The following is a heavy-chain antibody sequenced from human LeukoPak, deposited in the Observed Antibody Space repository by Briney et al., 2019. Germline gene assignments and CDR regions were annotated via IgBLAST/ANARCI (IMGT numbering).Heavy chain of an antibody. V-gene: IGHV3-74*01. CDR1: GFTFSSYW. Sequence: PGGSLRLSCAASGFTFSSYWMHWVRQAPGKGLVWVSRINSDGSSTTYADSVKGRFTISRDNAKNTLYLQMNSLRAEDTAVYYCAKTYYYDSSGSTQRFDYWGQGTLVTVSS. D-gene: IGHD3-22*01. CDR2: INSDGSST. CDR3: AKTYYYDSSGSTQRFDY. J-gene: IGHJ4*02.